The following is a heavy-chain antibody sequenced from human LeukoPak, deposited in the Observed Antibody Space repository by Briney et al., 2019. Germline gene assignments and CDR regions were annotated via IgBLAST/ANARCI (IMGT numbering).Heavy chain of an antibody. D-gene: IGHD1-1*01. V-gene: IGHV3-20*04. CDR3: ARRTHYNWNDVGYYYYMDV. CDR2: INWNGGST. CDR1: GFTFDDYG. Sequence: PGGSLRLSCAASGFTFDDYGMSWVRQAPGKGLEWVSGINWNGGSTGYADSVKGRFTISRDNAKNSLYLQMNSLRAEDTALYYCARRTHYNWNDVGYYYYMDVWGKGTTVTVSS. J-gene: IGHJ6*03.